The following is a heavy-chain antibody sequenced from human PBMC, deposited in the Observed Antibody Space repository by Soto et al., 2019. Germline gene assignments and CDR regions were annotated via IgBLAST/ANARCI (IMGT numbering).Heavy chain of an antibody. V-gene: IGHV4-61*01. CDR1: GGSVSSGSYY. CDR3: AKFVITRVDAFDS. Sequence: QVQLQESGPGLVKPSETLSLTCTVSGGSVSSGSYYWSWIRQPPGKGLEWIGYIYYSGSTNYNPPLKRGFTIPVDTAKTQFSVKLSSVASADTAVYYGAKFVITRVDAFDSGGQGTMVTVSS. J-gene: IGHJ3*02. D-gene: IGHD3-22*01. CDR2: IYYSGST.